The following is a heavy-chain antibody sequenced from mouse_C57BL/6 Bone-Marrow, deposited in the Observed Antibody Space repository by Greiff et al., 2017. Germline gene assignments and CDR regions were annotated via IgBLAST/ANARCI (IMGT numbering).Heavy chain of an antibody. CDR1: GYTFTTYP. V-gene: IGHV1-47*01. D-gene: IGHD5-1*01. J-gene: IGHJ2*01. CDR2: FHPYNDDT. CDR3: ARSSTFFYYFDY. Sequence: QVQLQQSGAELVKPGASVKMSCKASGYTFTTYPIEWMKQNHGNSLEWIGTFHPYNDDTKYNEKFKGKATLTVEKSSNTVHLELSRLTSDDSAVYYFARSSTFFYYFDYWGQGTTLTVSS.